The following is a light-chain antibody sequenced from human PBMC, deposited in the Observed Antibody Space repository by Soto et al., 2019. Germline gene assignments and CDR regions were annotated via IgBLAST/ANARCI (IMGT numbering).Light chain of an antibody. Sequence: IVMTQSPATLSVSPGERVTLSCRASQNIYSNIAWYQQRPGQAPRLLIYRASTRATGVPARFSGSGSGTDFTLTISSLQSEDFTVYSCLQYHNLWALGQGTKVDIK. CDR2: RAS. V-gene: IGKV3-15*01. CDR3: LQYHNLWA. CDR1: QNIYSN. J-gene: IGKJ1*01.